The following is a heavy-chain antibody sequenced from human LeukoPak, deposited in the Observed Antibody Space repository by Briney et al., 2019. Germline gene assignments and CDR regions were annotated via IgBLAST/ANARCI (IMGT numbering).Heavy chain of an antibody. CDR1: GYTFTSYY. V-gene: IGHV1-46*01. J-gene: IGHJ4*02. Sequence: EASVKVSCKASGYTFTSYYMHWVRQAPGQGLEWMGITNPSGGSTSYAQKFQGRVTMTRDMSTSTVYMELSSLRSEDTAVYYCARDPDPQTTVTTYFDYWGQGTLVTVSS. CDR2: TNPSGGST. D-gene: IGHD4-17*01. CDR3: ARDPDPQTTVTTYFDY.